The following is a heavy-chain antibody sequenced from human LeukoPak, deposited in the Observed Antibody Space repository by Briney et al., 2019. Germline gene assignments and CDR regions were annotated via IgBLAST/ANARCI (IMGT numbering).Heavy chain of an antibody. CDR2: ISGSGGST. J-gene: IGHJ6*02. Sequence: GGSLRLSCAASGFTFSSYAMSWVRQAPGKGLEWVSAISGSGGSTYYADSVKGRFTISRDNSKNTLYLQMNSLRAGDTAVYYCAKEEEAGSGSWNGVLVPKYYYYYGMDVWGQGTTVTVSS. V-gene: IGHV3-23*01. CDR1: GFTFSSYA. D-gene: IGHD6-13*01. CDR3: AKEEEAGSGSWNGVLVPKYYYYYGMDV.